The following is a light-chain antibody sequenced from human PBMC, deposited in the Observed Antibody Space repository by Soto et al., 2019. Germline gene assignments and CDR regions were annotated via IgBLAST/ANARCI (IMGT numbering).Light chain of an antibody. CDR3: QQYDNLPPTWM. CDR2: DAS. CDR1: QDIATY. V-gene: IGKV1-33*01. Sequence: DIQMTQSPSSLSASVGNRVTITRQASQDIATYLNWYQQKPGKAPNLLIYDASNLETGVPSRFSGGGSGTHFTFTISNLQPEDIATYNCQQYDNLPPTWMFGQGTKVDIK. J-gene: IGKJ1*01.